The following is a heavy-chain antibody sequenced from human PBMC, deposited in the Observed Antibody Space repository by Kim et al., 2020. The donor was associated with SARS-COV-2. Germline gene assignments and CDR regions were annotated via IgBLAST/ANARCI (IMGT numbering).Heavy chain of an antibody. V-gene: IGHV4-39*07. CDR1: GASITDGNYY. Sequence: SETLSLTCNVSGASITDGNYYWGWIREAPGKGLEWIGSISSSGSTYYSPSLKSRVSISRSTSKNQFSLNLVSVTAADTALYGCVGYRAYHFGSWGQGIL. CDR2: ISSSGST. J-gene: IGHJ5*02. CDR3: VGYRAYHFGS. D-gene: IGHD3-16*01.